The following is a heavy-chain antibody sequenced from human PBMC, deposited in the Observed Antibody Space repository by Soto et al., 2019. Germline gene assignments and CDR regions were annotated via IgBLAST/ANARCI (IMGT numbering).Heavy chain of an antibody. V-gene: IGHV3-72*01. D-gene: IGHD3-3*01. Sequence: GVLRLSCVASGFTFSDHYMDWVRQAPGKGLEWVGRSRDKPKSYTTDYAASVKGRFTISRDDSKKSLYLHMNSLKTEDTAVYYCARGSRTISGVIIDFDFWGQGTLVTVSS. CDR2: SRDKPKSYTT. CDR3: ARGSRTISGVIIDFDF. J-gene: IGHJ4*02. CDR1: GFTFSDHY.